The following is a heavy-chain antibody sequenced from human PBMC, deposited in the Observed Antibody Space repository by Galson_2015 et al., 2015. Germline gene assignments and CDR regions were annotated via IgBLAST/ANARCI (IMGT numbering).Heavy chain of an antibody. D-gene: IGHD6-13*01. J-gene: IGHJ4*02. CDR3: ARVGGDIAARTWGFLDY. Sequence: SLRLSCAASGFTFSSYAMHWVRQAPGKGLEWVAVISYDGSNKFYADSVKGRFTISRDNSKNTLYLQMNSLRPEDTAVYYCARVGGDIAARTWGFLDYLGQGTLGTVSS. CDR1: GFTFSSYA. CDR2: ISYDGSNK. V-gene: IGHV3-30-3*01.